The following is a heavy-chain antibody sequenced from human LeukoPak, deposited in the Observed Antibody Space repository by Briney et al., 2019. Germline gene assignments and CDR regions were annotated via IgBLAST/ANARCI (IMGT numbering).Heavy chain of an antibody. D-gene: IGHD2-2*01. V-gene: IGHV5-10-1*04. Sequence: GESLKISCKGSGYSFTSYWISWVRQMPGKGLEWMGRIDPSDSYINYSPSFQGQVTISADKSISTAYLQWSSLKASDTAMYYCARRDGYCSSTSCYADYYYGMDVWGQGTTVTVSS. J-gene: IGHJ6*02. CDR3: ARRDGYCSSTSCYADYYYGMDV. CDR1: GYSFTSYW. CDR2: IDPSDSYI.